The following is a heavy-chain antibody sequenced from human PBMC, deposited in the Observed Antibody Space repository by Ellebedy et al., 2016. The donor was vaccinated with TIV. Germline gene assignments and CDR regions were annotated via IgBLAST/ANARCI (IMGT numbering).Heavy chain of an antibody. Sequence: GGSLRLSXKASGYAFRIYWITWVRQMPGKGLEWMGIIYPGDSDTRYSLSFEGQVTISADKSNSTAFLQWRSLKASDTAMYYCARLGSGWFRYFDFWGQGTLVDVSS. D-gene: IGHD6-19*01. V-gene: IGHV5-51*01. CDR1: GYAFRIYW. CDR2: IYPGDSDT. CDR3: ARLGSGWFRYFDF. J-gene: IGHJ4*02.